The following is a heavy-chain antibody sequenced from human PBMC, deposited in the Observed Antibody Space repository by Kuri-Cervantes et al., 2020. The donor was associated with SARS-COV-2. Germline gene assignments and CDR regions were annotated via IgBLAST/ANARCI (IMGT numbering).Heavy chain of an antibody. D-gene: IGHD3-10*01. J-gene: IGHJ4*02. CDR1: GGSISSSTYY. V-gene: IGHV4-39*07. CDR3: ARGRVLLWFGELYFDY. CDR2: INHSGST. Sequence: GSLRLSCIVSGGSISSSTYYWGWIRQPPGKGLEWIGEINHSGSTNYNPSLKSRVTISVDTSKNQFSLKLSSVTAADTAVYYCARGRVLLWFGELYFDYWGQGTLVTVSS.